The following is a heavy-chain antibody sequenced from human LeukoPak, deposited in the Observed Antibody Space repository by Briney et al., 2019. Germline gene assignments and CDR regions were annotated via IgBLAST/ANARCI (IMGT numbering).Heavy chain of an antibody. D-gene: IGHD1-1*01. Sequence: GGSLRLSCAASGFTFSSYSMNWVRQAPGKGLEWVSSISSSSSYIYYADSVKGRFTISRDNAKNSLYLQMNSLRAEDTAVYYCARDRQPTVSSIPDYWGQGTLVTVSS. V-gene: IGHV3-21*01. J-gene: IGHJ4*02. CDR3: ARDRQPTVSSIPDY. CDR2: ISSSSSYI. CDR1: GFTFSSYS.